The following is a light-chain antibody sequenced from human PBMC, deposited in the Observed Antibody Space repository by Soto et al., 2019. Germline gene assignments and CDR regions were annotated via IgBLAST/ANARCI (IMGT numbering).Light chain of an antibody. V-gene: IGKV3-20*01. J-gene: IGKJ3*01. Sequence: VLTKSPGTLSLSPGERATLSCRAAQSVISSYLAWYQQKPGQAPRLLIYGASTRATGIPDMFSGSGCGPDFTLTISRLGPEDLRVYLCQQYGSSGFAFGPGTTVDIK. CDR2: GAS. CDR3: QQYGSSGFA. CDR1: QSVISSY.